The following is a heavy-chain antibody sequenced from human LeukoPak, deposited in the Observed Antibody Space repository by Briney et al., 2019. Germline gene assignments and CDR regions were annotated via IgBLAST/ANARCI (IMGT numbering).Heavy chain of an antibody. CDR2: INPNSGGT. V-gene: IGHV1-2*02. CDR1: GYTFTGYY. J-gene: IGHJ4*02. Sequence: ASVKVSRKASGYTFTGYYMHWVRQAPGQGLEWMGWINPNSGGTNYAQKFQGRVTMTRDTSISTAYMELSRLRSDDTAVYYCARDLSGSGSYVGPHPPDYWGQGTLVTVSS. D-gene: IGHD1-26*01. CDR3: ARDLSGSGSYVGPHPPDY.